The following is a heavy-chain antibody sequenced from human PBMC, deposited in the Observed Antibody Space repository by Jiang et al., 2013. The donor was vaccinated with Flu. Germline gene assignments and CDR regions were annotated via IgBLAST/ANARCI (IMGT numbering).Heavy chain of an antibody. V-gene: IGHV3-30-3*01. CDR2: ISYDGSNK. Sequence: VQLLESGGGVVQPGRSLRLSCAASGFTFSSYAMHWVRQAPGKGLEWVAVISYDGSNKYYADSVKGRFTISRDNSKNTLYLQMNSLRAEDTAVYYCARDKAWLNVFDYWGQGTLVTVSS. D-gene: IGHD6-19*01. CDR1: GFTFSSYA. J-gene: IGHJ4*02. CDR3: ARDKAWLNVFDY.